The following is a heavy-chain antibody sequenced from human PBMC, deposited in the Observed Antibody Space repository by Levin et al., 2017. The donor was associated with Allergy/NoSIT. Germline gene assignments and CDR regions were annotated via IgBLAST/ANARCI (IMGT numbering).Heavy chain of an antibody. CDR2: IYNSGST. Sequence: GSLRLSCAASGFTVSTHYMTWVRQAPGKGLEWVSVIYNSGSTYYADSVKGQFTISRDNSKNTLYLQMNNLRAEDTAVYYCARGGNAGVYWGQGTLVTVSS. D-gene: IGHD1-26*01. CDR3: ARGGNAGVY. J-gene: IGHJ4*02. CDR1: GFTVSTHY. V-gene: IGHV3-66*02.